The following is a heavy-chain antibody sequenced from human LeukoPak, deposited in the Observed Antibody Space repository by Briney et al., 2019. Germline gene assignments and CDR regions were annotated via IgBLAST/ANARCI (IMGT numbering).Heavy chain of an antibody. CDR1: GFPFDDKA. CDR3: VKDIGSGSYRYGGYFDY. D-gene: IGHD1-26*01. Sequence: NPGGSLRLSCAASGFPFDDKAMHWVRQAPGEGLEWVAGISRNSDSTGYADSVKGRFTISRDNAKNSLYLQMNSLRAEDMALYYCVKDIGSGSYRYGGYFDYWGQGTQVTVSS. J-gene: IGHJ4*02. CDR2: ISRNSDST. V-gene: IGHV3-9*03.